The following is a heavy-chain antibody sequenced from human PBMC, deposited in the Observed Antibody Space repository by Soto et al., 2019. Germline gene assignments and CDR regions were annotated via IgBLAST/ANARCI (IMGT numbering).Heavy chain of an antibody. J-gene: IGHJ5*02. CDR3: AREKWGSGSRWLDP. V-gene: IGHV1-3*05. Sequence: QVQVVQSGAEEKKPGASVKVSCKASGYTYISYSMHWVRQAPGQRLEWMGWINVGNGNTKYSQNLQGRVTINQDTYASTAYMELSSLTSEDTAVYYCAREKWGSGSRWLDPWGQGTLVTVSS. CDR2: INVGNGNT. CDR1: GYTYISYS. D-gene: IGHD6-19*01.